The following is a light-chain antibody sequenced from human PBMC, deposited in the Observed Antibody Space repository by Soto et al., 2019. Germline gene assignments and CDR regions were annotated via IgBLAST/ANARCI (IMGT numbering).Light chain of an antibody. CDR2: SNN. V-gene: IGLV1-44*01. Sequence: QSALTQTPSASGTPGQRVTISCSGSSSNIGSNTVSWYQQLPGTAPKLLINSNNQRPSGVPDRVSGSKSGTSASLAISGLQSEDEADYYCAAWDDGLNGPVFGGGTKLTVL. J-gene: IGLJ2*01. CDR3: AAWDDGLNGPV. CDR1: SSNIGSNT.